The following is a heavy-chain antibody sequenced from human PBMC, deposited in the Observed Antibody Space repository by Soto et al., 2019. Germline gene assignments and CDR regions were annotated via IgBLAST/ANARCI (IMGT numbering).Heavy chain of an antibody. V-gene: IGHV1-69*02. D-gene: IGHD3-3*01. Sequence: SVKVSCKASGGTFSSYTISWVRQAPGQGLEWMGRIIPILGIANYAQKFQGRVTITADNSTSTAYMELSSLRSEDTAVYYCARSRSYDFWTYYYYYYMDVWGKGTTVTVSS. CDR3: ARSRSYDFWTYYYYYYMDV. CDR2: IIPILGIA. J-gene: IGHJ6*03. CDR1: GGTFSSYT.